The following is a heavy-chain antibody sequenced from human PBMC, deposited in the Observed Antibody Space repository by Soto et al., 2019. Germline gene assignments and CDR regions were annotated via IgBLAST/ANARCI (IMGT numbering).Heavy chain of an antibody. J-gene: IGHJ6*02. Sequence: QVQLVQSGAEVKNPGASVKVSXXXXXXXXXRXXIGXXXXAXGXGLEWMGWINTYNGNTNYAQNVQGRVTLTTDTSTSTAYMELRSLRSNDTAIYXXAMVXXXVTXSPQDVWGQGTTVIVSS. CDR2: INTYNGNT. V-gene: IGHV1-18*01. D-gene: IGHD2-8*01. CDR1: XXXXXRXX. CDR3: AMVXXXVTXSPQDV.